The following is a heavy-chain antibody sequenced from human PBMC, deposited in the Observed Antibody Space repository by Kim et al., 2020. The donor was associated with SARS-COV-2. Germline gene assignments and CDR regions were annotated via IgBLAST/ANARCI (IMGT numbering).Heavy chain of an antibody. D-gene: IGHD2-8*01. CDR3: ARAQRGSHGLDI. V-gene: IGHV3-43*01. J-gene: IGHJ3*02. Sequence: YYADSVKGRFTISRDNSKNSLVLRMNSLRSEATALYYCARAQRGSHGLDIWGQGTMVIVSS.